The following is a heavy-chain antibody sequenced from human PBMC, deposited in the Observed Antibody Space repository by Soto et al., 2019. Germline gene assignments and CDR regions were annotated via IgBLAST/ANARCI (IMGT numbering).Heavy chain of an antibody. CDR1: GWTFSSYA. Sequence: ASVKVSCKASGWTFSSYAISWVRQAPGQGLEWMGGIIPIFGTANYAQKSQGRVTITADKSTSTAYMELSSLRSEDTAVYYCARDSVDTAMAPWGQGTLVTVSS. CDR3: ARDSVDTAMAP. CDR2: IIPIFGTA. V-gene: IGHV1-69*06. J-gene: IGHJ5*02. D-gene: IGHD5-18*01.